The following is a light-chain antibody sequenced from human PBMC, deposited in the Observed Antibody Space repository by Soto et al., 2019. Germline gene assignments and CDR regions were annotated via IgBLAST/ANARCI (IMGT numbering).Light chain of an antibody. J-gene: IGKJ1*01. V-gene: IGKV3-20*01. CDR2: GAS. Sequence: EIVLTQSPGTLSLSPGERATLSCRASQSVRSDYLAWYQQKPGQAPRLHIYGASTRATGIPDRFTGSGSGTDFSLPIISMEPEDYAVDYCHQYGSAPRTFGQGTKVEIK. CDR1: QSVRSDY. CDR3: HQYGSAPRT.